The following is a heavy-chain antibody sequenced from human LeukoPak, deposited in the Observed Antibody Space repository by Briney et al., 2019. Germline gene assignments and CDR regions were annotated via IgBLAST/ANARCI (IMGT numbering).Heavy chain of an antibody. Sequence: PGGSLRLSCATSGFTFSDYAMSWVRQAPGKGLEWVANIKQDGSEKYYVDSVKGRFTISRDNAKNSLYLQMNSLRAEDTAVYYCAKGMTCDYWGQGTLVTVSS. V-gene: IGHV3-7*01. CDR3: AKGMTCDY. CDR1: GFTFSDYA. J-gene: IGHJ4*02. CDR2: IKQDGSEK.